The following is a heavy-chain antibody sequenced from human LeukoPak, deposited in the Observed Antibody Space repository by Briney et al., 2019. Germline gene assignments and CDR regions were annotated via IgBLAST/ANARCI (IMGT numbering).Heavy chain of an antibody. CDR2: ISGSGGST. Sequence: GGSLRLSCAASGFTFSSYAMSWVRQAPGKGLEWVSAISGSGGSTYYADSVKGRFTISRDISKNTLYLQMDSLRAEDTAVYYCAKGRAAAGTYYYYDMDVWAQGTTVTVSS. CDR3: AKGRAAAGTYYYYDMDV. J-gene: IGHJ6*02. D-gene: IGHD6-13*01. CDR1: GFTFSSYA. V-gene: IGHV3-23*01.